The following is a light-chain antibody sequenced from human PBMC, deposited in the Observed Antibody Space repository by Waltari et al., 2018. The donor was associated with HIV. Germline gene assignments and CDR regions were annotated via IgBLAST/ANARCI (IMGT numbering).Light chain of an antibody. Sequence: QSVLTQPPSVSAAPGQKVTISCSGSSSTIGTTYVSWYQQLPGTAPKLLIYDNNKRPSGIPDRFSGSKSGTSATLGITGLQTGDEADYYCGTWDSSLSAVVFGGGTKLTVL. CDR2: DNN. CDR3: GTWDSSLSAVV. J-gene: IGLJ2*01. V-gene: IGLV1-51*01. CDR1: SSTIGTTY.